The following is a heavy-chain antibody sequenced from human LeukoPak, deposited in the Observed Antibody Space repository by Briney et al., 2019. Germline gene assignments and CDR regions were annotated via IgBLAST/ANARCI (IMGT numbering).Heavy chain of an antibody. J-gene: IGHJ4*02. D-gene: IGHD6-19*01. CDR3: AKPPYSGCLSYFDY. Sequence: GGSLRLSCAASVFTFSIYGMPWVRQAPGKGLEWGAFIRYDGSNKYYADSVKGRFTISRDNSKNKLYLQMNSLRAEDTAVSYCAKPPYSGCLSYFDYWGQGTLVTVSS. CDR1: VFTFSIYG. V-gene: IGHV3-30*02. CDR2: IRYDGSNK.